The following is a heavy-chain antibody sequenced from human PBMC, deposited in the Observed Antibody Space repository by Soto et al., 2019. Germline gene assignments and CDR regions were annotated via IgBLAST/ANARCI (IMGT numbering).Heavy chain of an antibody. CDR1: GGSISSYS. CDR3: AREGSVDYFFDT. D-gene: IGHD3-10*01. J-gene: IGHJ5*02. V-gene: IGHV4-4*07. CDR2: IYTSGSS. Sequence: QVQLQESGPGLVKPSETLSLTCTVSGGSISSYSWAWIRQPAGEGLEWIGRIYTSGSSNYNPSLKSRVIMSVAASKNQFSLKLSSVTAADTALYYCAREGSVDYFFDTWGQGTLVTVCS.